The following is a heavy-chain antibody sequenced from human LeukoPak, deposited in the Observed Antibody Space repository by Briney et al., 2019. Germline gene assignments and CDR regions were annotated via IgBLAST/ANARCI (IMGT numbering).Heavy chain of an antibody. CDR2: ISGDGSST. Sequence: GGSLRLSCAASGFTFDDYAMHWVRQAPGKGLEWVSLISGDGSSTYYADSVKGRFTISRDNSKNSLYLQMNSLRTEDTALYYCAKIPAAGYYYYDMDVWGKGTTVTVSS. CDR3: AKIPAAGYYYYDMDV. V-gene: IGHV3-43*02. J-gene: IGHJ6*03. D-gene: IGHD2-2*01. CDR1: GFTFDDYA.